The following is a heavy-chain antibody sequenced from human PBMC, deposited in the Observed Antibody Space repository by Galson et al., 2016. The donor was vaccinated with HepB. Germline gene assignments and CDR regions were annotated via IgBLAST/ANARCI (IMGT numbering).Heavy chain of an antibody. CDR2: VYPGGSET. CDR3: VRAVSDGTATSPFDD. J-gene: IGHJ4*02. D-gene: IGHD5-24*01. CDR1: GYKFTNHW. V-gene: IGHV5-51*01. Sequence: QSGAEVKKPGESLKISCKTSGYKFTNHWIGWVRQVPGKGLEWMGSVYPGGSETRYSPSFQGQVTVSADKFITTAYLQWSSLKASDTAIYLRVRAVSDGTATSPFDDWGPRILVTVSS.